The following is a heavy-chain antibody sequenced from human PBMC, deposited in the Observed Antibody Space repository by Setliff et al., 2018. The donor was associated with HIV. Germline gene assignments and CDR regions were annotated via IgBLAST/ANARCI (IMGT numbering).Heavy chain of an antibody. Sequence: SETLSLTCNVSGGSISGYFWTWIRQPAGKGLEWIGRIYTSGRTNYNPSLKSRVTLSVDTSKNQFSLKVTSVTAADTAVYYCAREIQFSATPYYYYYMDDWGRGTTVTVSS. D-gene: IGHD5-18*01. CDR1: GGSISGYF. CDR2: IYTSGRT. V-gene: IGHV4-4*07. CDR3: AREIQFSATPYYYYYMDD. J-gene: IGHJ6*03.